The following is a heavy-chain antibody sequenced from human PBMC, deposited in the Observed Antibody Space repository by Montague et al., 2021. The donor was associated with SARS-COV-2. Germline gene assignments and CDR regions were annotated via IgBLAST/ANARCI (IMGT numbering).Heavy chain of an antibody. D-gene: IGHD3-9*01. CDR2: ISYVGSNQ. CDR3: ARPSYYDILTGNGGLEY. CDR1: GFTFSSYA. Sequence: SLRLSCAASGFTFSSYAMHWVCQAPGKGLEWVAVISYVGSNQYYADSVKGRFTISRDNSKNTLYLQMSSLRAEDTAVYYCARPSYYDILTGNGGLEYWGQGTLVTVSS. V-gene: IGHV3-30*04. J-gene: IGHJ4*02.